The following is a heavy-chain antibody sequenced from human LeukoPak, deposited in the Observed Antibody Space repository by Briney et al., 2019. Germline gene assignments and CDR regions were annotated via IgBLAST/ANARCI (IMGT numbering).Heavy chain of an antibody. CDR2: INYSGTT. Sequence: PSETLSLTCTVSGGSITSYHWSWIRQSPGKGLEWIGYINYSGTTNYNPSLKSRATMSVDTSKKQFSLRLISVTAADTAVYYCVSGRWSGYYFDTWGQGTRVTVSS. V-gene: IGHV4-59*01. J-gene: IGHJ4*02. D-gene: IGHD3-3*01. CDR1: GGSITSYH. CDR3: VSGRWSGYYFDT.